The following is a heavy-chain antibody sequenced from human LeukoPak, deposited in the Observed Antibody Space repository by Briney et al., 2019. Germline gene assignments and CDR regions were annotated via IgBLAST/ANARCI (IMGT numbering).Heavy chain of an antibody. D-gene: IGHD6-13*01. CDR2: ISAYNGNT. CDR3: ARAYSSSRPEAFDI. V-gene: IGHV1-18*01. J-gene: IGHJ3*02. CDR1: GYTFTSYG. Sequence: ASVKVSCKASGYTFTSYGIGWVRQAPGQGLEWMGWISAYNGNTNYVQKLQGRVTMTTDTSTSTAYMELRSLRSDDTAVYYCARAYSSSRPEAFDIWGQGTMVTVSS.